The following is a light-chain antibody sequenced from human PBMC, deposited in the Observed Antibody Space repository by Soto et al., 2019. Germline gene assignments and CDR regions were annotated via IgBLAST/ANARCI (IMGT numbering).Light chain of an antibody. CDR2: SAS. J-gene: IGKJ1*01. CDR3: QNYNSAPQT. CDR1: QGISNF. Sequence: DIQMTQSPSSLSASVGDRITITCRASQGISNFLAWYQQKPGDVPKLLIFSASTLQSGVPSRFSGRGSGTDFTLTISSLQPEDVATYYCQNYNSAPQTFGQGTKVEIE. V-gene: IGKV1-27*01.